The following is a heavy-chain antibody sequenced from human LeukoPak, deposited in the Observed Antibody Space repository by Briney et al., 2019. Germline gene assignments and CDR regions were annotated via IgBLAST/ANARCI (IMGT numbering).Heavy chain of an antibody. V-gene: IGHV3-23*01. CDR2: ISGGGGST. D-gene: IGHD2-15*01. J-gene: IGHJ5*02. CDR3: ASIIVVVAARFDP. Sequence: GGSLRLSCAASGFTFSSYAMIWVRQAPGKGLEWVSAISGGGGSTYYADSVKGRFTISRDNSKNTLYLQMNSLRAEDTAVYYCASIIVVVAARFDPWGQGTLVTVSS. CDR1: GFTFSSYA.